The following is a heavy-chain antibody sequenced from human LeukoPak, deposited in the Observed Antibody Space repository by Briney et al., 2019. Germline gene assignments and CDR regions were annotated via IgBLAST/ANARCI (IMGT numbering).Heavy chain of an antibody. V-gene: IGHV4-34*01. Sequence: SETLSLTCAVYGXSFSGYYGSGIREPPGEGLEWIGEVNHSGSTNYNPSLKSRVTISEDTSKNQFSLKLSSVTAAATAVYYCACGLRFSEWHLWGQGTLVTVSS. J-gene: IGHJ4*02. D-gene: IGHD3-3*01. CDR3: ACGLRFSEWHL. CDR2: VNHSGST. CDR1: GXSFSGYY.